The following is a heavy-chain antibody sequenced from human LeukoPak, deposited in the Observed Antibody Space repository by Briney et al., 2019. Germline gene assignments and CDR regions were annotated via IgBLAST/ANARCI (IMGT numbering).Heavy chain of an antibody. CDR2: IKQDGSEK. CDR1: GFTFSSNW. D-gene: IGHD4-17*01. V-gene: IGHV3-7*01. CDR3: ARPHDYGNAFDI. Sequence: GGSLRLSCAASGFTFSSNWMSWVRQAPGKGLEWVANIKQDGSEKYYVDSVKGRFTTSRDNAKNSLYLQMNSLRAEDTAVYYCARPHDYGNAFDIWGQGTMVTVSS. J-gene: IGHJ3*02.